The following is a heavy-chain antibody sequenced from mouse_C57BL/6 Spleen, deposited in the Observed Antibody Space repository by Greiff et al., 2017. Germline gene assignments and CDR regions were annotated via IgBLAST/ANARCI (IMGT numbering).Heavy chain of an antibody. V-gene: IGHV5-17*01. D-gene: IGHD2-4*01. CDR3: ARTDYGDWYFDV. J-gene: IGHJ1*03. CDR2: ISSGSSTI. Sequence: EVKVVESGGGLVKPGGSLKLSCAASGFTFSDYGMHWVRQAPEKGLEWVAYISSGSSTIYYADTVKGRFTISRDNAKNTLFLQMTSLRSEDTAMYYCARTDYGDWYFDVWGTGTTVTVSS. CDR1: GFTFSDYG.